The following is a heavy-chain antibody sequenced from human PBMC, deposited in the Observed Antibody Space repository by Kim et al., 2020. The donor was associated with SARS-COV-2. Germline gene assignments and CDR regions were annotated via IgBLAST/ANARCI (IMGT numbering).Heavy chain of an antibody. CDR3: ARTYYYDSSGYYLEHDAFDI. D-gene: IGHD3-22*01. CDR2: IIPILGIA. V-gene: IGHV1-69*02. J-gene: IGHJ3*02. Sequence: SVKVSCKASGGTFSSYTISWVRQAPGQGLEWMGRIIPILGIANYAQKFQGRVTITADKSTSTAYMELSSLRSEDTAVYYCARTYYYDSSGYYLEHDAFDIWGQGTMVTVSS. CDR1: GGTFSSYT.